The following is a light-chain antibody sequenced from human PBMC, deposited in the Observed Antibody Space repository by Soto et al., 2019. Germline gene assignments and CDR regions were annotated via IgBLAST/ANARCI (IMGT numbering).Light chain of an antibody. Sequence: DIPLTQSPSFLSASVGDRVTITCRASQGITNSLAWYQQKPGKAPNLLIYAASTLQGGVPSRCSGSGSGTDFTLTISSLQPEDFATYYCQQLTSNPLTFGGGTKVEIK. V-gene: IGKV1-9*01. CDR1: QGITNS. CDR3: QQLTSNPLT. CDR2: AAS. J-gene: IGKJ4*01.